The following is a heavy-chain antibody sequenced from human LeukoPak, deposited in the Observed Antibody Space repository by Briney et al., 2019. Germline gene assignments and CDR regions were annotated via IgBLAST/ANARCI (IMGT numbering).Heavy chain of an antibody. CDR2: ISGSGGST. CDR3: EKDPLGLLTSYDSRGYHYYYYGMDV. J-gene: IGHJ6*02. V-gene: IGHV3-23*01. D-gene: IGHD3-22*01. CDR1: GFTFSSYA. Sequence: GGSLRLSCAASGFTFSSYAMSWVRQAPGKGLEWVSAISGSGGSTYYADSVKGRFTISRDNSKNTLYLQMNSLRAEDTDVYYCEKDPLGLLTSYDSRGYHYYYYGMDVWGQGTTVTVSS.